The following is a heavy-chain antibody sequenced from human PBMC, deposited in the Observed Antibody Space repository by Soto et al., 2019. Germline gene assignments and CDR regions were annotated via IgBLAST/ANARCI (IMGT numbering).Heavy chain of an antibody. D-gene: IGHD3-22*01. CDR3: AKVEWYYYDSSGYYTSPFDGFEI. CDR1: GFTFSSYS. J-gene: IGHJ3*02. CDR2: ISSSSRTI. Sequence: PGGSLRLSCAASGFTFSSYSMNWVRQAPGKGLEWFSYISSSSRTIYYADSVKGRFTISRDNAKNSLYLQMNSLRAEDTAVYYCAKVEWYYYDSSGYYTSPFDGFEIWGQGTMVTVSS. V-gene: IGHV3-48*01.